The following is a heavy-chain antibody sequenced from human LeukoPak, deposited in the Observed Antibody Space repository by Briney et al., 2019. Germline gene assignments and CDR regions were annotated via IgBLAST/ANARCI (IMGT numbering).Heavy chain of an antibody. CDR3: AKENWYLYNNNWYKTWFDP. J-gene: IGHJ5*02. V-gene: IGHV3-21*04. Sequence: GGSLRLSCAASGFTFSSYSMSWVRQAPGKGLEWVSSISSSSYIYYADSLKGRFTISRDNAKNTLYLQMNSLRAEDTAIYYCAKENWYLYNNNWYKTWFDPWGQGTLVTVSS. CDR1: GFTFSSYS. CDR2: ISSSSYI. D-gene: IGHD6-13*01.